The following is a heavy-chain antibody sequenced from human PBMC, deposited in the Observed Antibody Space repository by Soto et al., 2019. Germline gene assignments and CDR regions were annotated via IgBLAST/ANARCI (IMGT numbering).Heavy chain of an antibody. CDR2: ISGSGGST. CDR3: AKGLDTAMALDYYYMDV. Sequence: GGSLRLSCAASGFTFSSYAMSWVRQAPGKGLEWVSAISGSGGSTYYADSVKGRFTISRDNSKNSLYLQMNSLRAEDTAVYYCAKGLDTAMALDYYYMDVWGKGTTVTVSS. CDR1: GFTFSSYA. J-gene: IGHJ6*03. V-gene: IGHV3-23*01. D-gene: IGHD5-18*01.